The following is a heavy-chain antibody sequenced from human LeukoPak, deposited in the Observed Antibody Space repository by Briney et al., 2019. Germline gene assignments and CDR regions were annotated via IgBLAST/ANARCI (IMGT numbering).Heavy chain of an antibody. J-gene: IGHJ4*02. Sequence: GGSLRLSCAASGFTFSSYWMSWVRQAPGKGLEWVANIKQDGSEKYYVDSVKGRFTISRDNAKNSLYLQMNSLRAEDTAVYYCARDLLYGSGSYYASNDYWGQGTLVTVSS. CDR3: ARDLLYGSGSYYASNDY. CDR2: IKQDGSEK. D-gene: IGHD3-10*01. CDR1: GFTFSSYW. V-gene: IGHV3-7*01.